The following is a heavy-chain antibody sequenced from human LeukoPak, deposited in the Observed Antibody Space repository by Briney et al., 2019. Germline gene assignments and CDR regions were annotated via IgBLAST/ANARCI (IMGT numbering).Heavy chain of an antibody. J-gene: IGHJ4*02. CDR2: IYYSGCT. D-gene: IGHD3-22*01. CDR1: GGSISSSSYY. CDR3: ATWGDYYDSSGYIN. V-gene: IGHV4-39*01. Sequence: PAETLSLTCTVSGGSISSSSYYWGWIRQPPGKGLEWIGSIYYSGCTYYNPSLKSRVTISVDTSKNQFSLKLSSVTAADTAVYYCATWGDYYDSSGYINWGQGTLVTVSS.